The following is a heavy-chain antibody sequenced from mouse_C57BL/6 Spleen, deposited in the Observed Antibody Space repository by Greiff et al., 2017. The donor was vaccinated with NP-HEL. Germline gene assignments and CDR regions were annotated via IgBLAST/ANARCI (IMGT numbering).Heavy chain of an antibody. Sequence: EVKLVESGGGLVQPGGSMKLSCAASGFTFSDAWMDWVRQSPEKGLEWVAEIRNKANNHATYYAESVKGRFTISRDDSKSSVYLQMNSLRAEDTGIYYGVYDGYPYWYFDVWGTGTTVTVSS. J-gene: IGHJ1*03. CDR2: IRNKANNHAT. CDR3: VYDGYPYWYFDV. CDR1: GFTFSDAW. V-gene: IGHV6-6*01. D-gene: IGHD2-3*01.